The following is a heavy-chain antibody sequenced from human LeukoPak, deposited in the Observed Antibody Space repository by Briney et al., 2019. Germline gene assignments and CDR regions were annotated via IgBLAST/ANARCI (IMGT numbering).Heavy chain of an antibody. Sequence: PGGSLRLSCAASGFTFNDYWMHWVRQVPGKGLVWVSRINTSGSSTTYAESVKGRFTISRDNAKNTLYLQMDSLRAEDTGVYYCARSNHADDFWGQGTLVTVSS. D-gene: IGHD1-14*01. CDR1: GFTFNDYW. J-gene: IGHJ4*02. CDR3: ARSNHADDF. V-gene: IGHV3-74*03. CDR2: INTSGSST.